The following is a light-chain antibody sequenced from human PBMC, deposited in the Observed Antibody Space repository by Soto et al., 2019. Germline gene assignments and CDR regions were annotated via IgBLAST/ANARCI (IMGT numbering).Light chain of an antibody. CDR1: QDISSF. CDR3: QQVKNYPRT. V-gene: IGKV1-9*01. CDR2: AAS. J-gene: IGKJ2*01. Sequence: DIQLTQSPSFLSASVGDRVTITCRASQDISSFLAWYQQKAGKAPKLLIFAASTLQSGVPSRFSGSGSGTEFTLTISSLQPEDVETYYCQQVKNYPRTFGQGTKVDIX.